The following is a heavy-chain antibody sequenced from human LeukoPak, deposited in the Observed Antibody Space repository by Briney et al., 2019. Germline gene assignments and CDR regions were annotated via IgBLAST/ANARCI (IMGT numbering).Heavy chain of an antibody. D-gene: IGHD6-13*01. CDR1: GGSVSSGSYY. J-gene: IGHJ5*02. CDR2: IYYSGST. CDR3: ARGGDSSSWYEGWIDP. V-gene: IGHV4-61*01. Sequence: SETLSLTCTVSGGSVSSGSYYWSWIRQPPGKGLEWIGYIYYSGSTNYNPSLKSRVTISVDTSKNQFSLKLSSVTAADTAVYYCARGGDSSSWYEGWIDPWGQGTLVTVSS.